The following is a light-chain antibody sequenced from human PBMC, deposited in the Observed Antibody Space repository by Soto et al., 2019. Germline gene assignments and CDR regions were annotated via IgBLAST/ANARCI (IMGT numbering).Light chain of an antibody. V-gene: IGLV2-14*01. CDR1: SSDVGGYNY. Sequence: QSALTQPASVSGSPGQSITISCTGTSSDVGGYNYVSWFQQHPGKAPKLMIYEVSNRPSGVSNRFSGSKSGNTASLSISGRQADGEADYYCSSYTSSSTDVFGTGTKVTVL. J-gene: IGLJ1*01. CDR3: SSYTSSSTDV. CDR2: EVS.